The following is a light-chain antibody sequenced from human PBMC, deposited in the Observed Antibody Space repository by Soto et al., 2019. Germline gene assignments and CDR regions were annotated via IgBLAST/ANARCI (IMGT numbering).Light chain of an antibody. J-gene: IGKJ2*01. CDR3: QQYNTYWYT. CDR1: QSIGSW. Sequence: DIQMTQSPSTLSASVGDRVTITCRASQSIGSWLAWYQQKPGKAPKLLIYKASSIESGVPARFSGSGSGTEFTLTISSLQPDDFATYYCQQYNTYWYTFGQGTKLEIK. CDR2: KAS. V-gene: IGKV1-5*03.